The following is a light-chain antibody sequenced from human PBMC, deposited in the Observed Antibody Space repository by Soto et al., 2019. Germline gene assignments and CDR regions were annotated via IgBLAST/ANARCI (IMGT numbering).Light chain of an antibody. CDR2: DAS. Sequence: EIQMTQSPSSLSASVGDRVTLTCQASQDITMYLNWYQQKPGKAPKLLIYDASNLQTGVPSRFSGSGYGTDFTFTISSLQPDDIATYYCQQYDNVFTFGQGTRLEIK. J-gene: IGKJ5*01. CDR3: QQYDNVFT. V-gene: IGKV1-33*01. CDR1: QDITMY.